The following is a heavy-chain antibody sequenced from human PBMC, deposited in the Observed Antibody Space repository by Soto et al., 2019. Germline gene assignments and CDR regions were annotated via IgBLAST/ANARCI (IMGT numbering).Heavy chain of an antibody. Sequence: ESGGGLVQPGGSLRLSCAATGFTFSDFAMSWVRQAPGKGLEWVSRIYGGGNGPHYADSVKGRVTISRDNSKNTLYLQMNSLRAEDTALYYCAKMEGMDPWAYSFDYWGQGTLVTVSS. J-gene: IGHJ4*02. CDR2: IYGGGNGP. CDR1: GFTFSDFA. V-gene: IGHV3-23*01. D-gene: IGHD2-2*03. CDR3: AKMEGMDPWAYSFDY.